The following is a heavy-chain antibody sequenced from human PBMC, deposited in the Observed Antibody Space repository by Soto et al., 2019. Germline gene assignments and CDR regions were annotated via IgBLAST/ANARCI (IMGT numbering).Heavy chain of an antibody. CDR1: GFTFDDYA. CDR3: SKGPPGLYYYSSGYYYWLPRA. D-gene: IGHD3-22*01. V-gene: IGHV3-9*01. CDR2: ISWNSGSI. Sequence: GVSLRLSCAASGFTFDDYAMHWVRQAPGKGLEWVSGISWNSGSIGYADSVKGRFTISRDNAKNSLYLQMNSLRAEDTALYYCSKGPPGLYYYSSGYYYWLPRAWGQGTMVT. J-gene: IGHJ3*01.